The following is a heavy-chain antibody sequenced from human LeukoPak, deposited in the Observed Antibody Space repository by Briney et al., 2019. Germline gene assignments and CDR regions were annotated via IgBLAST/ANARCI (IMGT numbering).Heavy chain of an antibody. V-gene: IGHV3-48*03. CDR1: GFTFSRYE. Sequence: GGSLRLSCAASGFTFSRYEMNWVRQAPGKGLEGVSYISSSGSTTYYADSVKGRFTISRDNAKNSLYLQMNSLRAEDTAVYYCARDSGDYGGRLFDYWGQGALVTVSS. CDR3: ARDSGDYGGRLFDY. CDR2: ISSSGSTT. J-gene: IGHJ4*02. D-gene: IGHD4-23*01.